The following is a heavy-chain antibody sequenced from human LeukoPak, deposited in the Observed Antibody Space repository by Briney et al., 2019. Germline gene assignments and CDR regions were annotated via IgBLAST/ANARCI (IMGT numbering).Heavy chain of an antibody. J-gene: IGHJ3*02. CDR2: IYPGDSDT. Sequence: GESLKISGKGSGYSFTSYWIGWVRQMPGKGLEWMGIIYPGDSDTTYSPSFQGQVTISADKSISTAYLQWSSLKASDSAMYYCGMIPAAGSLKGSFDIWGQGTMVTVSS. D-gene: IGHD6-13*01. CDR1: GYSFTSYW. V-gene: IGHV5-51*01. CDR3: GMIPAAGSLKGSFDI.